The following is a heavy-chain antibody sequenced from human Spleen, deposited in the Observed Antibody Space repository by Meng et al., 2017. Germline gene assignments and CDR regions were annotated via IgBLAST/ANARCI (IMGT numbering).Heavy chain of an antibody. CDR1: GGSFSDYS. Sequence: QVHVQQWGAALLKPSETLSLLCVVSGGSFSDYSWSWIRQPPGKGLEWIREINHSGSTNYNPSLESRATISVDTSQNNLSLKLSSVTAADSAVYYCARGPTTMAHDFDYWGQGTLVTVSS. V-gene: IGHV4-34*01. CDR3: ARGPTTMAHDFDY. CDR2: INHSGST. D-gene: IGHD4-11*01. J-gene: IGHJ4*02.